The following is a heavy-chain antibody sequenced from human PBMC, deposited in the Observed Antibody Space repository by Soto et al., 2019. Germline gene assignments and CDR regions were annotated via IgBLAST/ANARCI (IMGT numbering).Heavy chain of an antibody. CDR2: IYYSGST. CDR3: ARVGIAVAEYYFAY. CDR1: GGSISSYY. V-gene: IGHV4-59*01. D-gene: IGHD6-19*01. Sequence: QVQLQESGPGLVKPSETLSLTCTVSGGSISSYYWSWIRQPPGKGLEWIGYIYYSGSTNYNPSLKSRVTISVDTSKNQFSLKLSSVTAADTAVYYCARVGIAVAEYYFAYWGQGTLVTVSS. J-gene: IGHJ4*02.